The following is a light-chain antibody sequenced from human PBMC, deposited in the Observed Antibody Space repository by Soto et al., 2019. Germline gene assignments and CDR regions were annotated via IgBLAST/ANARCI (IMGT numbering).Light chain of an antibody. CDR1: QSVSSSY. J-gene: IGKJ2*01. V-gene: IGKV3-20*01. CDR3: QQSVSSPNT. CDR2: GAS. Sequence: EIVLTQSPGTLSLSPGERATLSCRASQSVSSSYLAWFQQRPGQAPRLLIYGASSRTTGIPDRFSDTEAGTDFTLSISRLEPEELAEYYCQQSVSSPNTFGQGTKLEIK.